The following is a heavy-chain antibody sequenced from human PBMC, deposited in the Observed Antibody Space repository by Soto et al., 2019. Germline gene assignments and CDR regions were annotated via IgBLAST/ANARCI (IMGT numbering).Heavy chain of an antibody. CDR1: GGTFSSYD. D-gene: IGHD3-3*01. J-gene: IGHJ6*01. V-gene: IGHV3-23*01. CDR2: ISGSGGST. Sequence: HPXGSLSLSCAASGGTFSSYDMSWVRQAPGKGLDWVSAISGSGGSTYYADSVKGRFTISRDNSKNTLYLQMNSLRAEDTAVYYCAKGVGLDDFWSGPPYYYYGMDAWRQGTTVTVSS. CDR3: AKGVGLDDFWSGPPYYYYGMDA.